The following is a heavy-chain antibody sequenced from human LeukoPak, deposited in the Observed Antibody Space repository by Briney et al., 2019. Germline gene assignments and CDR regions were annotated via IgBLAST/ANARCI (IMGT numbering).Heavy chain of an antibody. Sequence: ASVKVSCKASGGTFSSYAISWVRQAPGQGLEWMGGVIPIFGTANYAQKFQGRVTITADESTSTAYMELSSLRSEDTAVYYCARIQMEGYYDSSGSPSDYWGQGTLVTVSS. CDR2: VIPIFGTA. V-gene: IGHV1-69*13. CDR1: GGTFSSYA. D-gene: IGHD3-22*01. CDR3: ARIQMEGYYDSSGSPSDY. J-gene: IGHJ4*02.